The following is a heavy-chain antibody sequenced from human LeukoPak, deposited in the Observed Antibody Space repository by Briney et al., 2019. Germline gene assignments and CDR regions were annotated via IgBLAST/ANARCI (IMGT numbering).Heavy chain of an antibody. CDR1: GFTFSHFG. Sequence: GGSLRLSCAASGFTFSHFGMHWVRQAPGKGLEWVAFIRYDGTNRYYADLGKGRFTISRDNSKNTLYLQMNSRRAEDTAVYYCVKVIYCNGDSCYGEYFQHWGQGTLVTVSS. V-gene: IGHV3-30*02. J-gene: IGHJ1*01. CDR2: IRYDGTNR. D-gene: IGHD2-15*01. CDR3: VKVIYCNGDSCYGEYFQH.